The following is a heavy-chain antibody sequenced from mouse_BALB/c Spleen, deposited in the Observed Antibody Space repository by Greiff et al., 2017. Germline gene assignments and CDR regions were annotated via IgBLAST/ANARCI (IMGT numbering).Heavy chain of an antibody. CDR2: ISDGGSYT. CDR1: GFTFSDYY. J-gene: IGHJ2*01. V-gene: IGHV5-4*02. D-gene: IGHD2-1*01. Sequence: EVQVVESGGGLVKPGGSLKLSCAASGFTFSDYYMYWVRQTPEKRLEWVATISDGGSYTYYPDSVKGRFTISRDNAKNNLYLQMSSLKSEDTAMYYCARAFYGNYSFDYWGQGTTLTVSS. CDR3: ARAFYGNYSFDY.